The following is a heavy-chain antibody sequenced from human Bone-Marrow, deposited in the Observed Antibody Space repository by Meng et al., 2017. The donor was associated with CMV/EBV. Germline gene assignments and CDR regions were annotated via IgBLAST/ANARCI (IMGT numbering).Heavy chain of an antibody. V-gene: IGHV4-59*01. D-gene: IGHD3-22*01. CDR2: IYYSGST. Sequence: SETLSLTCTVSGGSIRSYYWSWIRQPPGKGLEWIGYIYYSGSTNYNPSLKSRVTISVDTSKNHFSLKLSSVTAADTAVYYCARGAYYDSSGYYYHGIAFDIWGQGTMVTVSS. CDR3: ARGAYYDSSGYYYHGIAFDI. J-gene: IGHJ3*02. CDR1: GGSIRSYY.